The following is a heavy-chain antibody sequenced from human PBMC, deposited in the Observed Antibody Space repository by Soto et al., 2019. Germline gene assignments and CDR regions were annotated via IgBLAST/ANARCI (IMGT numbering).Heavy chain of an antibody. V-gene: IGHV3-48*01. CDR3: ARAPPMSTVTTNWFDP. Sequence: EVQLVESGGGLVQPGGSLRLSCAASGFTFSSYSMNWVRQAPGKGLEWVSYISSSSSTIYYADSVKGRFTISRDNAKNSLYLQMNSLRAEDTAVYYCARAPPMSTVTTNWFDPWGQGTLVTVSS. CDR1: GFTFSSYS. J-gene: IGHJ5*02. D-gene: IGHD4-17*01. CDR2: ISSSSSTI.